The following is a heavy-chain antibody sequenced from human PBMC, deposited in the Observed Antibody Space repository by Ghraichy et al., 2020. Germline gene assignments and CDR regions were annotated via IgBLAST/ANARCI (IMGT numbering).Heavy chain of an antibody. CDR1: GFTFSSYE. CDR3: ARGGYLPPVY. CDR2: ISSSGSTL. V-gene: IGHV3-48*03. Sequence: GGSLRLSCAASGFTFSSYEMNWVRQAPGKGLEWVSYISSSGSTLYYADSVKGRFTISRDNAKNSLYLQMNSLRAEDTAVYYCARGGYLPPVYWGQGTLVTVSS. J-gene: IGHJ4*02. D-gene: IGHD6-25*01.